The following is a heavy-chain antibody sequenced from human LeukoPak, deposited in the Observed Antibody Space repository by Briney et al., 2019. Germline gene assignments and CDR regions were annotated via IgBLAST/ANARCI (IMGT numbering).Heavy chain of an antibody. Sequence: GGSLRLSCAASGFTFSTYAVTWVRQAPGKGLEWVSSITGSGSATYYADSVKGRFTISRDNSKETLYLQMNSLRADDTALYYCAKGMIDVLTGYYSLNNLDYWGQGTLVTVSS. CDR3: AKGMIDVLTGYYSLNNLDY. CDR2: ITGSGSAT. CDR1: GFTFSTYA. J-gene: IGHJ4*02. V-gene: IGHV3-23*01. D-gene: IGHD3-9*01.